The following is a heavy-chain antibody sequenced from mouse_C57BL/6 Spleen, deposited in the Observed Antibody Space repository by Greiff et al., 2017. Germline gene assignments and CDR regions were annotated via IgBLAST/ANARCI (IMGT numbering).Heavy chain of an antibody. CDR1: GYTFTDYY. V-gene: IGHV1-76*01. CDR3: ARSITTVVSPYFDY. D-gene: IGHD1-1*01. CDR2: IYPGSGNT. J-gene: IGHJ2*01. Sequence: QVQLQQSGAELVRPGASVKLSCKASGYTFTDYYINWVKQRPGQGLEWIARIYPGSGNTYYNEKFKGKATLTAEKSSSTAYMQLSSLTSEDSAVYVCARSITTVVSPYFDYWGQGTTLTVSS.